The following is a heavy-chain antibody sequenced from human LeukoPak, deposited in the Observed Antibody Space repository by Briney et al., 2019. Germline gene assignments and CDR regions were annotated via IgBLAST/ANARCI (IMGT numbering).Heavy chain of an antibody. CDR1: GGSFSGYY. D-gene: IGHD3-3*01. CDR3: ARAYYDFWSGYYADY. CDR2: IYYSGST. J-gene: IGHJ4*02. Sequence: SETLSLTCAVYGGSFSGYYWSWIRQPPGKGLEWIGYIYYSGSTNYNPSLKSRVTISVDTSKNQFSLKLSSVTAADTAVYYCARAYYDFWSGYYADYWGQGTLVTVSS. V-gene: IGHV4-59*01.